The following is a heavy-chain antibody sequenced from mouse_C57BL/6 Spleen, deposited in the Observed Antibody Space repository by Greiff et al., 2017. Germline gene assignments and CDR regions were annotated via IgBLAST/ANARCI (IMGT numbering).Heavy chain of an antibody. CDR3: ARKPPYYGSSYNWYFDV. V-gene: IGHV1-85*01. CDR2: IYPRDGST. CDR1: GYTFTSYD. D-gene: IGHD1-1*01. J-gene: IGHJ1*03. Sequence: QVQLQQSGPELVKPGASVKLSCKASGYTFTSYDINWVKQRPGQGLEWIGWIYPRDGSTKYNEKFKGKATLTVDTSSSTAYMELHSLTSEDSAVYFCARKPPYYGSSYNWYFDVWGTGTTVTVSS.